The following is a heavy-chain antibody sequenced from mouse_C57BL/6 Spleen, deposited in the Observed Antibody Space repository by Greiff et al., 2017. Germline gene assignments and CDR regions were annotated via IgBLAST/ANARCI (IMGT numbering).Heavy chain of an antibody. J-gene: IGHJ2*01. CDR1: GYTFTSYG. D-gene: IGHD1-1*01. V-gene: IGHV1-81*01. CDR2: IDPRSGNT. CDR3: AGYGSRPYFDY. Sequence: QVQLQQSGAELARPGASVKLSCKASGYTFTSYGISWVKQRTGQGLEWIGEIDPRSGNTYYNEKFKGKATLTADKSSSTAYMELRSLTSEDSAVYFCAGYGSRPYFDYWGQGTTLTVSS.